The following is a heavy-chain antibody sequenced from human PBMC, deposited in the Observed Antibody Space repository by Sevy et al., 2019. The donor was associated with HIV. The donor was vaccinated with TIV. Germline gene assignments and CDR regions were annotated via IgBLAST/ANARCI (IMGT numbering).Heavy chain of an antibody. D-gene: IGHD6-13*01. V-gene: IGHV3-21*01. CDR1: GFTFSSYS. J-gene: IGHJ4*02. CDR3: ARAYTMTGDSSSWHGDY. CDR2: ISSSSSYL. Sequence: GGSLRLSCAASGFTFSSYSMNWVRQAPGKGLEWVSSISSSSSYLYYADSVKGRFTISRDNAKNSLYLQMNSLRAEDTAVYYCARAYTMTGDSSSWHGDYWGQGTLVIVSS.